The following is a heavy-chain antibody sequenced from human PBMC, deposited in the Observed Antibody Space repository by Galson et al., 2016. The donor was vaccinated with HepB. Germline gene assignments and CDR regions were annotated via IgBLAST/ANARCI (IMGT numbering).Heavy chain of an antibody. D-gene: IGHD3-16*01. J-gene: IGHJ5*02. V-gene: IGHV4-34*01. CDR2: INHNGGT. Sequence: SETLSLTCGVYGGSIRGYYWSWIRQPPGKGLEWIGEINHNGGTNYNPSLKSRVNISLDTSNNQFSLRLNSGGAADTAVYYCAGRSGNYWGWFDPWGQGTLVTVSS. CDR3: AGRSGNYWGWFDP. CDR1: GGSIRGYY.